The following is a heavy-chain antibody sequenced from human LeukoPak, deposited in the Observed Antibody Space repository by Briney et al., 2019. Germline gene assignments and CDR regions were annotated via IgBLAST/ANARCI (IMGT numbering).Heavy chain of an antibody. D-gene: IGHD6-19*01. CDR3: ARHAEYNSGWHFYLDH. CDR1: GVSTTNGIYY. CDR2: VHNVGST. V-gene: IGHV4-39*01. Sequence: KPSETLSLTCTVSGVSTTNGIYYWAWIRQPPGKGLEWIGSVHNVGSTYYNLSLRSRVTMSIDTSKNQFSLRLNSVTAADTAVYYRARHAEYNSGWHFYLDHWGQGILVTVSS. J-gene: IGHJ4*02.